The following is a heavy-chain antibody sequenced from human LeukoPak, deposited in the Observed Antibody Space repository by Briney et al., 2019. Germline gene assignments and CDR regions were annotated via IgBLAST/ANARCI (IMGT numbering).Heavy chain of an antibody. CDR2: IYYTGST. CDR1: GGSIGSSSYY. J-gene: IGHJ4*02. V-gene: IGHV4-39*01. D-gene: IGHD7-27*01. Sequence: PSETLSLTCTVSGGSIGSSSYYWAWVRQPPGKGLEWIGTIYYTGSTYYNPSLKGRVTISVDTSKNQFSLKLSSVTAADTAVYYCARHENWGGPDYWGQGTLVTVSS. CDR3: ARHENWGGPDY.